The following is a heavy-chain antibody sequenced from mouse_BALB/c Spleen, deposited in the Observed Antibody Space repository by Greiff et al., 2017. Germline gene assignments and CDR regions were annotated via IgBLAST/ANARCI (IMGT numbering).Heavy chain of an antibody. CDR1: GYTFTSYW. V-gene: IGHV1-69*02. CDR2: IDPSDSYT. J-gene: IGHJ3*01. D-gene: IGHD2-2*01. CDR3: ARSYGYDEAWFAY. Sequence: VQLQQPGAELVKPGASVKMSCKASGYTFTSYWMHWVKQRPGQGLEWIGVIDPSDSYTSYNQKFKGKATLTVDKSSSTAYMELARLTSEDSAVYYCARSYGYDEAWFAYWGQGTLVTVSA.